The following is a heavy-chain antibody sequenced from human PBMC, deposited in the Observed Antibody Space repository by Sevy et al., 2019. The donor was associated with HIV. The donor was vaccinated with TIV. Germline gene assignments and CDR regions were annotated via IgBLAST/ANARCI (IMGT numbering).Heavy chain of an antibody. J-gene: IGHJ4*02. D-gene: IGHD3-16*01. Sequence: GESLKISCKVSGYNFTRYWIGWVRQMPGKGLEWLGIFHPGDSESRYSPSFQGQLTISADKSITTAYLQWSSLKASDTAMYYCAGGSASYDFWGQGTLVTVSS. CDR1: GYNFTRYW. CDR3: AGGSASYDF. CDR2: FHPGDSES. V-gene: IGHV5-51*01.